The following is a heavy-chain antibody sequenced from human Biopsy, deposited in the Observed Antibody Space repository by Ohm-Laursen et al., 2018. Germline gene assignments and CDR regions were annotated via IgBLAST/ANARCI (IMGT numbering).Heavy chain of an antibody. V-gene: IGHV1-24*01. Sequence: SVKVSCKVSGYTLTELSMHWVRQAPGKVLEWMGGFAPENGKTVYAQNFQARVSVTEDTSTDTAYMELRSLRSEDTAVYYCAADINVWNVNYWGQGTQVTVSS. CDR2: FAPENGKT. CDR1: GYTLTELS. CDR3: AADINVWNVNY. J-gene: IGHJ4*02. D-gene: IGHD1-1*01.